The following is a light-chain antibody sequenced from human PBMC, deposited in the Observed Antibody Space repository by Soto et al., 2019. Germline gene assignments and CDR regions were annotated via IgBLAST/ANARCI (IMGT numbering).Light chain of an antibody. J-gene: IGKJ4*01. CDR2: GAS. CDR3: QHYGSPLT. V-gene: IGKV3-20*01. Sequence: EIVLTQSPGTLSLSPGGRATLSCRASQSVRSSYLAWYQQRPGQAPRLLIFGASFRATGIPDRFSGSGSGTDFTLTIRRLEPEDFAVYYCQHYGSPLTFGLGTKVEIK. CDR1: QSVRSSY.